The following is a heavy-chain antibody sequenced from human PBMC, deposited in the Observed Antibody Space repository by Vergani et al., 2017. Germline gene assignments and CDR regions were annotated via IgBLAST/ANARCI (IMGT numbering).Heavy chain of an antibody. CDR3: AKDWGDISIGYYPDS. CDR2: ISGSGVST. Sequence: EVQLLESGGGLVQPGGFLRLSCAASGFTFRNYAMSWVRQAPGKGLEWVSAISGSGVSTYYGDSVKGRFTISRDNSKNMLYLQMNSLRGEDTAVYYCAKDWGDISIGYYPDSWGQGTLVTVSS. V-gene: IGHV3-23*01. CDR1: GFTFRNYA. J-gene: IGHJ4*02. D-gene: IGHD3-9*01.